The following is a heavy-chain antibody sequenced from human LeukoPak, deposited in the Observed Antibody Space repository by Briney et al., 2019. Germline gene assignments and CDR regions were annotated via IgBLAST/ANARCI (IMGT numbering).Heavy chain of an antibody. CDR2: IKEEGSEK. J-gene: IGHJ4*02. V-gene: IGHV3-7*01. Sequence: GGSLRLSCAAAGFTFSTYWMTWARQAPGKGLEWVANIKEEGSEKSYVDSVKGRFTISRDNAKNSLYLQMNSLRDEDTAVYYCARALCIWGGDCHYFDYWGQGTLVTVSS. CDR1: GFTFSTYW. D-gene: IGHD2-21*01. CDR3: ARALCIWGGDCHYFDY.